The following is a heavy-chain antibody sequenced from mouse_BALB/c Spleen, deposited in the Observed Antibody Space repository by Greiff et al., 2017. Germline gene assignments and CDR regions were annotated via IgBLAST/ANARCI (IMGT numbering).Heavy chain of an antibody. V-gene: IGHV1-54*01. J-gene: IGHJ4*01. CDR3: ARFGNRYAMDY. CDR2: INPGSGGT. Sequence: QVQLQQSGAELVRPGTSVKVSCKASGYAFTNYLIEWVKQRPGQGLEWIGVINPGSGGTNYNEKFKGKATLTADKSSSTAYMQLSSLTSDDSAVYFCARFGNRYAMDYWGQGTSVTVSS. CDR1: GYAFTNYL. D-gene: IGHD2-1*01.